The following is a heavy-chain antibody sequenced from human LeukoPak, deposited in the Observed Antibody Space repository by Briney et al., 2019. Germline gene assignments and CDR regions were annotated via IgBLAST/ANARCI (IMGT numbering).Heavy chain of an antibody. CDR1: GGSISSSSYY. J-gene: IGHJ4*02. CDR2: IHYSGTT. D-gene: IGHD3-22*01. CDR3: ARAIGVYYYDSSGYYGHGY. V-gene: IGHV4-39*07. Sequence: SETLSLTCTVSGGSISSSSYYWGWIRQPPGKGLEWIGSIHYSGTTYYNPSLKSRVTISVDTSKNQFSLKLSSVTAADTAVYYCARAIGVYYYDSSGYYGHGYWGQGTLVTVSS.